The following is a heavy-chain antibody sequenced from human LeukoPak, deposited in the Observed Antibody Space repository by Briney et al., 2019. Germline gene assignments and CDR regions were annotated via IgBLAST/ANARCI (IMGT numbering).Heavy chain of an antibody. CDR3: ARGNFSAYDI. D-gene: IGHD2/OR15-2a*01. CDR1: GFTFSRHW. Sequence: GGSLRLSCAASGFTFSRHWMSWVRQAPGKGLEWVANIKQDGSGKYYVDSVKGRFTISRDNAKNSLYLQMNSLRAEDTAVYYCARGNFSAYDIWGQGTMVTVSS. J-gene: IGHJ3*02. CDR2: IKQDGSGK. V-gene: IGHV3-7*05.